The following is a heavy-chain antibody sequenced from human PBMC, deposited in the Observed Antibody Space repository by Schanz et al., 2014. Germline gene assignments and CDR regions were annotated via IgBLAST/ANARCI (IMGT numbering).Heavy chain of an antibody. J-gene: IGHJ6*02. Sequence: EVHLLESGGGLVPPGGSLRLSCAASGFNFSDYAMCWVRQAPGKGLEWVSAISGGGGTTYFTNFVKGRFTISRDKSKSTLYLQMNSLRAEDTAVYYCAKDGPGGSGSYSADGGMDVWGQGTTVTVSS. CDR1: GFNFSDYA. CDR2: ISGGGGTT. CDR3: AKDGPGGSGSYSADGGMDV. V-gene: IGHV3-23*01. D-gene: IGHD3-10*01.